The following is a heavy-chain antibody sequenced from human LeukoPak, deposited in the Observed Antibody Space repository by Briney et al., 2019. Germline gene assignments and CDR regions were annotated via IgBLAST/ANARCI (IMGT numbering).Heavy chain of an antibody. V-gene: IGHV3-30-3*01. D-gene: IGHD3-10*01. J-gene: IGHJ4*02. CDR3: ARDTLYGNYFDY. CDR2: ISYDGSNK. Sequence: GRSLRLSCGASGFXFSSYAMHWVRQAPGKGLKWVAVISYDGSNKYYADSVKGRFTISRDNSKNTLYLQMNSLRAEDTAVYYCARDTLYGNYFDYWGQGTLVTVSS. CDR1: GFXFSSYA.